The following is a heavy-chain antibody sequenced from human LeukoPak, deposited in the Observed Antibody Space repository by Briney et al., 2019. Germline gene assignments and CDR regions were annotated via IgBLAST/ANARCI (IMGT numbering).Heavy chain of an antibody. CDR2: IDEHGFKT. V-gene: IGHV3-7*01. Sequence: PGRSLRLSCAASGFIFRSYWMVWVRQAPGKGLEWVASIDEHGFKTYYAASVTGRFTISKDTAKNSLDLQMNSLRAEDTAVYYCARDGITCTRDYWGQGALVTVSS. CDR1: GFIFRSYW. CDR3: ARDGITCTRDY. J-gene: IGHJ4*02. D-gene: IGHD1-7*01.